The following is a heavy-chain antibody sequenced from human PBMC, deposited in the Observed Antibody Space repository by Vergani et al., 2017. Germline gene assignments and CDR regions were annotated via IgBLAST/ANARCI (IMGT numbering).Heavy chain of an antibody. CDR1: GGSISSYY. V-gene: IGHV4-4*07. Sequence: QVQLQESGPGLVKPSETLSLTCTVSGGSISSYYWSWIRQPAGKGLEWIGRIYTSGSTNYNPSLKSRVTRSVDTAKNQFSPKLSSVTAADTAVYYCASNYYDSSGYYFDAFDIWGQGTMVTVSS. CDR2: IYTSGST. D-gene: IGHD3-22*01. J-gene: IGHJ3*02. CDR3: ASNYYDSSGYYFDAFDI.